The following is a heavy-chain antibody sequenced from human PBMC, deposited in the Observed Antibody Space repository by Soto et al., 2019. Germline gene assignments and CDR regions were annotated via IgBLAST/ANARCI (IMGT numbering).Heavy chain of an antibody. CDR1: GGTFSSYT. V-gene: IGHV1-69*08. Sequence: QVQLVQSGAEVKKPGSSVKVSCKASGGTFSSYTISWVRQAPGQGLEWMGRIIPILGIANYAQKFQGRVTITADKSTSTASMELSSLRSEDTAVYYCARDRGYSGYATEYYFDYWGQGTLVTVSS. D-gene: IGHD5-12*01. CDR2: IIPILGIA. J-gene: IGHJ4*02. CDR3: ARDRGYSGYATEYYFDY.